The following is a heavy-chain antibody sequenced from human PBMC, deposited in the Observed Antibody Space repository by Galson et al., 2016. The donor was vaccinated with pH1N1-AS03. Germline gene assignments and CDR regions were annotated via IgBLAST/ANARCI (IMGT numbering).Heavy chain of an antibody. J-gene: IGHJ4*02. CDR1: GFSLSTSGVG. Sequence: LVKPTQTLTLTCTFSGFSLSTSGVGVGWIRQPPGKALEWLALIYWDDDKRYSPSLKSRLTITKDTSKNQVVLTMTNMDPVDTATYYCAQSDYGDYVDYFDYWGQGTLVTVSS. V-gene: IGHV2-5*02. CDR2: IYWDDDK. CDR3: AQSDYGDYVDYFDY. D-gene: IGHD4-17*01.